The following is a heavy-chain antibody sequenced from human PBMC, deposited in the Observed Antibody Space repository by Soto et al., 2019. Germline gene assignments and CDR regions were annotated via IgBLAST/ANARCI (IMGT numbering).Heavy chain of an antibody. CDR1: GGTFSTSG. J-gene: IGHJ4*02. CDR3: AREFSRGGAEF. CDR2: FVPFLGTP. Sequence: QVHLVQSGAEVKKPGSSVKVSCKASGGTFSTSGISWVRQAPGQGLEWVGRFVPFLGTPTYAQRFQGRVTITADESTSTAYMELSSLRSEDTAVYYCAREFSRGGAEFWGQGTLAAVS. D-gene: IGHD2-2*01. V-gene: IGHV1-69*01.